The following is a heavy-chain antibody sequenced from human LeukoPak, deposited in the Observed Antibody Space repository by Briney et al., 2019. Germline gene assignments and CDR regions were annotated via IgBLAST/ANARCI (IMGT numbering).Heavy chain of an antibody. D-gene: IGHD3-10*01. V-gene: IGHV3-23*01. Sequence: TGGSLRLSCAASGFTFSNYVMSWVRQAPGKGLEWVSVISGSGGSTYFADSVKGRFTISRDNSKNTLFLQMNSLRAEDTAVYHCAKIWASYYFDYWGQGTLVTVSS. J-gene: IGHJ4*02. CDR1: GFTFSNYV. CDR2: ISGSGGST. CDR3: AKIWASYYFDY.